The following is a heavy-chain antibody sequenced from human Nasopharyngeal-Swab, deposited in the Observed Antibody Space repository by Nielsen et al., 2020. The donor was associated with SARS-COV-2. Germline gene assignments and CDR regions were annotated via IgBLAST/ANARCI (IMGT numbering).Heavy chain of an antibody. CDR3: ARGLSGIVPSPILGLGPYYYYYYLDV. J-gene: IGHJ6*03. CDR1: GGSFSADY. Sequence: SETLSLTCAVYGGSFSADYWGWIRQPPGRGLEWIGEINHSGSTNYNPSLKSRVTISVDPSKSQFSLRLSSVAAADTAVYYCARGLSGIVPSPILGLGPYYYYYYLDVWGKGTTVTVSS. CDR2: INHSGST. D-gene: IGHD7-27*01. V-gene: IGHV4-34*01.